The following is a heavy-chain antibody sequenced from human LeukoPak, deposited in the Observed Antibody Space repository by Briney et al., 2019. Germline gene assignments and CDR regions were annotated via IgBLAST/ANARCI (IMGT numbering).Heavy chain of an antibody. CDR2: INWNGGST. V-gene: IGHV3-20*04. CDR1: GFTFDDYG. CDR3: ARDAYSGSFNWFDP. J-gene: IGHJ5*02. Sequence: GGSLRLSCAASGFTFDDYGMSWVRQAPGKGLEWVSGINWNGGSTGYADSVKGRFTISRDNAKNSLYLQMSSLRAEDTALYYCARDAYSGSFNWFDPWGQGTLVTVSS. D-gene: IGHD1-26*01.